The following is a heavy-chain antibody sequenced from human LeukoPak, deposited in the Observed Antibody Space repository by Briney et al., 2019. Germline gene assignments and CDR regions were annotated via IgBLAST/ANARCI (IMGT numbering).Heavy chain of an antibody. J-gene: IGHJ4*02. D-gene: IGHD3-9*01. CDR2: TSAYNGNT. CDR1: GYTFTSYG. CDR3: ARVRSNDIFPEGDY. Sequence: ASVKVSCKASGYTFTSYGISWVRQAPGQGLEWMGWTSAYNGNTNFAQKLQGRVTMTTDTSTSTAYMELRSLRSDDTAVYYCARVRSNDIFPEGDYWGQGTLVTVSS. V-gene: IGHV1-18*01.